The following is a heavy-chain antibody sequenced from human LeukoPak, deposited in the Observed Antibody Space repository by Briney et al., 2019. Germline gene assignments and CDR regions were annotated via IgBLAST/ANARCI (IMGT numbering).Heavy chain of an antibody. CDR1: GYSFTSYW. Sequence: PWECLKISCKGSGYSFTSYWIGWVRQMPGKGLEWMGIIYPGDSDTRYSPSFQGQVTISADKSISTAYLQWSNLKASDTAMYYCARWEVPAAKAYSDYWGQGTLVTVSS. CDR3: ARWEVPAAKAYSDY. J-gene: IGHJ4*02. V-gene: IGHV5-51*01. D-gene: IGHD2-2*01. CDR2: IYPGDSDT.